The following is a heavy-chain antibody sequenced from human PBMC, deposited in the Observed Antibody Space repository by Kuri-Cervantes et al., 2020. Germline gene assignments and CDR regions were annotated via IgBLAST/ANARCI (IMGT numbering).Heavy chain of an antibody. Sequence: GGSLRLSCAASGFTFSSYAMHWVRQAPGKGLEWVAVISYVGSNKYYADSVKGRFTISRDNSKNTLYLQMNSLRAEDTAVYYCARDIVVVVAATVAHWFDPWGQGTLVTVSS. J-gene: IGHJ5*02. CDR1: GFTFSSYA. D-gene: IGHD2-15*01. CDR2: ISYVGSNK. CDR3: ARDIVVVVAATVAHWFDP. V-gene: IGHV3-30-3*01.